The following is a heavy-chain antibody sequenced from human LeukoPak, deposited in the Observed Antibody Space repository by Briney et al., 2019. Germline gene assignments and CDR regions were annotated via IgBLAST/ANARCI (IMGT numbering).Heavy chain of an antibody. D-gene: IGHD3-22*01. J-gene: IGHJ3*02. V-gene: IGHV4-39*07. CDR3: ARGPYSYDSSGAFDI. CDR1: GGSVSSNNYY. Sequence: PSETLSLTCSVSGGSVSSNNYYWGWIRQPPGKGLECIGSIYYSGSTNYNPSLKSRVTISVDTSKNQFSLKLSSVTAADTAVYFCARGPYSYDSSGAFDIWGQGTMVTVSS. CDR2: IYYSGST.